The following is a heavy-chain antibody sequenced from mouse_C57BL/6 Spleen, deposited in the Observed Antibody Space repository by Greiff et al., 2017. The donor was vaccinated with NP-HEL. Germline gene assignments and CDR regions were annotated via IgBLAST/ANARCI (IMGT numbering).Heavy chain of an antibody. CDR1: GYAFSSSW. CDR2: IYPGDGDT. CDR3: AIYDGYYRYFDV. D-gene: IGHD2-3*01. V-gene: IGHV1-82*01. Sequence: LEESGPELVKPGASVKISCKASGYAFSSSWMNWVKQRPGKGLEWIGRIYPGDGDTNYNGKFKGKATLTADKSSSTAYMQLSSLTSEDSAVYFCAIYDGYYRYFDVWGTGTTVTVSS. J-gene: IGHJ1*03.